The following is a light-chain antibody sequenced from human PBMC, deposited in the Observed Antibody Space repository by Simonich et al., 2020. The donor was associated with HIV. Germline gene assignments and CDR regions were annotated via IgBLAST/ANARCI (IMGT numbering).Light chain of an antibody. V-gene: IGKV4-1*01. CDR1: QSVLYSSNNKDH. Sequence: DIVMTQSPDSLAVSLGERATINCKSSQSVLYSSNNKDHLAWYKQKPGQPPKLLIYWASTRESGVPDRFSGSGSGTDFTLTISSLQAEDVAVYYCQQYYSTPYTFGQGTKLEIK. J-gene: IGKJ2*01. CDR2: WAS. CDR3: QQYYSTPYT.